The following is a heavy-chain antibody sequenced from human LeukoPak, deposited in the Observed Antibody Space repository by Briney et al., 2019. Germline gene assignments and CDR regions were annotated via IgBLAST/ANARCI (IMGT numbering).Heavy chain of an antibody. J-gene: IGHJ4*02. Sequence: ASVKVSCKASGYTFTGYYMHWVRQAPGQGLEWMGWIDPNRGVTNYAQKFQGRVTVTRDTSISTTYVELSGLRSDDTAVYYCATVYNSGWNFHYWGQGTLVTVS. CDR1: GYTFTGYY. CDR3: ATVYNSGWNFHY. D-gene: IGHD5-12*01. V-gene: IGHV1-2*02. CDR2: IDPNRGVT.